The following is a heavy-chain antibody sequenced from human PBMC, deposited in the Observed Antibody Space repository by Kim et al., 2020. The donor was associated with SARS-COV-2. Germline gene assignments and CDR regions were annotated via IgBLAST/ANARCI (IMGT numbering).Heavy chain of an antibody. CDR1: GFNFSNYW. J-gene: IGHJ4*02. CDR3: ARDEEWEPLVFDY. Sequence: GGSLRLSCSASGFNFSNYWMSWVRQAPGKGLEWVANIKYDGSREFYVDSVKGRFTIFRDNAKKSVFLQMNSLRTEDTAVYYCARDEEWEPLVFDYWGQGSLVAVSS. D-gene: IGHD1-26*01. CDR2: IKYDGSRE. V-gene: IGHV3-7*01.